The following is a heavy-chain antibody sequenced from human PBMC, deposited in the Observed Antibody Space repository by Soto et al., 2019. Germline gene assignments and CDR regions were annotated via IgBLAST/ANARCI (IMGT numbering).Heavy chain of an antibody. CDR3: ARINYYGVVDY. CDR1: GFTFSSYA. J-gene: IGHJ4*02. CDR2: ISGSGGST. V-gene: IGHV3-23*01. D-gene: IGHD4-17*01. Sequence: PGGSLRLSCAASGFTFSSYAMSWVRQAPGKGLEWVSAISGSGGSTSYADSVKGRFTISRDNAKNTLYLQMNSLRAEDTAVYYCARINYYGVVDYWGQGTLVTVSS.